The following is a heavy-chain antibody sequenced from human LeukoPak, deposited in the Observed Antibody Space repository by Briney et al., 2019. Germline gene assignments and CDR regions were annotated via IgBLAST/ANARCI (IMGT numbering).Heavy chain of an antibody. CDR3: ARGGSSGYYYG. J-gene: IGHJ4*02. CDR1: GGSISSYY. CDR2: LYTSGST. V-gene: IGHV4-4*07. D-gene: IGHD3-22*01. Sequence: PSETLSLTCTVSGGSISSYYWSWIRQPAGKGMEWIGRLYTSGSTNYNPSLKSRVTMSVDTSKNQFSLKLTSMTAADTAVYYCARGGSSGYYYGWGQGTMVTDCS.